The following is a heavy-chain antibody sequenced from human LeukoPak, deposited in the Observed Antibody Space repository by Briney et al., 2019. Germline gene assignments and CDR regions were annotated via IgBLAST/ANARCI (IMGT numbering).Heavy chain of an antibody. Sequence: GGSLRLSCTASGFAFRSHAMHWVRQAPGKGLEWVAVISYDGSNKYYADSVKGRFTISRDNSKNTLYLQMNSLRAEDTAVYYCAKDGDDYYGSGSHVDYWGQGTLVTVSS. D-gene: IGHD3-10*01. CDR1: GFAFRSHA. V-gene: IGHV3-30*18. CDR3: AKDGDDYYGSGSHVDY. CDR2: ISYDGSNK. J-gene: IGHJ4*02.